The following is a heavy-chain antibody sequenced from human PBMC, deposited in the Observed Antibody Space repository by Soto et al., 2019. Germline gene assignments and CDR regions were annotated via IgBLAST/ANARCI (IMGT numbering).Heavy chain of an antibody. J-gene: IGHJ6*02. D-gene: IGHD2-8*01. Sequence: ASVKGSCKASGYSYSRYGGSWVRQAQGQGLEWMGWISGYNGDTKYAQKVQGRVTMTIDTSTYTAYMELRSLTSDDTAIYYCAKNGQPPYYYYGMDVWGQGTTVTVSS. CDR1: GYSYSRYG. CDR3: AKNGQPPYYYYGMDV. V-gene: IGHV1-18*01. CDR2: ISGYNGDT.